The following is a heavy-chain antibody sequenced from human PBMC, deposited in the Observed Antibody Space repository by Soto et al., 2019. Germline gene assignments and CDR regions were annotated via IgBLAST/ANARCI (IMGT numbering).Heavy chain of an antibody. J-gene: IGHJ4*01. Sequence: PSETLSLTCTVSGGSISSGDYYWSWIRQPPGKGLEWIGYIYYSGSTYYNPSLKSRVTISVDTSKNQFSLKLSSVTAADTAAYYCASFASNTYYFDYWGQGTLVTVSS. V-gene: IGHV4-30-4*01. CDR2: IYYSGST. CDR3: ASFASNTYYFDY. CDR1: GGSISSGDYY. D-gene: IGHD4-4*01.